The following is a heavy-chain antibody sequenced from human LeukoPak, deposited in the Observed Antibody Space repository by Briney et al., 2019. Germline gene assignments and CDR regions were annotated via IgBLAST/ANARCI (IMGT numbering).Heavy chain of an antibody. D-gene: IGHD5-12*01. V-gene: IGHV3-21*01. J-gene: IGHJ4*02. CDR3: ARYGDSDYDSNPNSGFFDY. CDR2: ISSSSSYI. CDR1: GFTFSSFS. Sequence: GGSLRLSCAASGFTFSSFSMNWVRQASGKGLEWVSSISSSSSYIYYADSVKGRFTISRDNAKNSLYLQMNSLRAEDTAVYYCARYGDSDYDSNPNSGFFDYWGQGTLVTVSS.